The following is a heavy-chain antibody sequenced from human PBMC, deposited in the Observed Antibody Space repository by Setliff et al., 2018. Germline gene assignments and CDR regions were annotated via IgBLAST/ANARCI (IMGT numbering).Heavy chain of an antibody. V-gene: IGHV3-23*03. J-gene: IGHJ4*02. CDR1: GFTFSTYA. Sequence: LRLSCAASGFTFSTYAMGWVRQAPGKGLEWVSTIYSGDRSTFYTDSVKGRFTIFRDGSKNTLYLQMTSLRAEDTAVYYCAKPQVELRWGFESWGQGTPVTVSS. CDR3: AKPQVELRWGFES. D-gene: IGHD1-7*01. CDR2: IYSGDRST.